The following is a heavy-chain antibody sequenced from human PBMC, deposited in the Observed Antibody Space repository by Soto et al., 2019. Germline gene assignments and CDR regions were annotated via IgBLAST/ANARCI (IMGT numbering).Heavy chain of an antibody. CDR2: ISSNGGST. CDR1: GFTCSSYA. Sequence: PGGSLRLSCAASGFTCSSYAMHWVRQAPGKGLEYVSAISSNGGSTYYANSVKGRFTISRDNSKNTLYLQMGSLRAEDMAVYYCARGGRYCSSTSCYLDVWGKGTTVTVSS. V-gene: IGHV3-64*01. J-gene: IGHJ6*04. D-gene: IGHD2-2*01. CDR3: ARGGRYCSSTSCYLDV.